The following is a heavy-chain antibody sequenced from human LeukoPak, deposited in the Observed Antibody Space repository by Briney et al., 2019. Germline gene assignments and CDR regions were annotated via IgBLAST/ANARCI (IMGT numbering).Heavy chain of an antibody. CDR2: FDPEDGET. CDR3: ARHRRGSGSYYHRNWFDP. CDR1: GYTLTELS. J-gene: IGHJ5*02. Sequence: ASVKVSCKVSGYTLTELSMHWVRQAPGKGLEWMGGFDPEDGETIYAQKFQGRVTMTEDTSTDTAYMELSSLRSEDTAVYYCARHRRGSGSYYHRNWFDPWGQGTLVTVSS. D-gene: IGHD3-10*01. V-gene: IGHV1-24*01.